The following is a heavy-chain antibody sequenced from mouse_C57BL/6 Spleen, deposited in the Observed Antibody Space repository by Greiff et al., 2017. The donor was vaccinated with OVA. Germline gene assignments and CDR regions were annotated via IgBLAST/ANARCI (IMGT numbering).Heavy chain of an antibody. CDR1: GYTFTSYW. J-gene: IGHJ1*03. D-gene: IGHD1-1*01. CDR3: ARADYYGSLDV. Sequence: VQLQQPGAELVRPGSSVKLSCKASGYTFTSYWMHWVKQRPIQGLEWIGNIDPSDSETHYNQKFKDKATLTVDKSSSTAYMQLSSLTSEDSAVYYCARADYYGSLDVWGTGTTVTVSS. V-gene: IGHV1-52*01. CDR2: IDPSDSET.